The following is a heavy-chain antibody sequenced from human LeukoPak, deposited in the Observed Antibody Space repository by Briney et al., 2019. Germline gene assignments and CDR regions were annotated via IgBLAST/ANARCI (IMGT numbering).Heavy chain of an antibody. D-gene: IGHD2-21*02. CDR3: ARVTLWEFDP. Sequence: ASVKVSCKASGYTFTSYYMHWVRQAPGQGLEWMGIINPSGGSTSYAQKFQGRVAMTRDTSTSTVYMELSRLRSDDTAVYYCARVTLWEFDPWGQGTLVTVSS. CDR1: GYTFTSYY. CDR2: INPSGGST. J-gene: IGHJ5*02. V-gene: IGHV1-46*01.